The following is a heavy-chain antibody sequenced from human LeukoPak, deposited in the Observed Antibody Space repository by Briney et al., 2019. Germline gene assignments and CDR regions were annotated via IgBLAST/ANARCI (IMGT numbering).Heavy chain of an antibody. CDR1: GFTFSSYA. J-gene: IGHJ6*03. V-gene: IGHV3-23*01. D-gene: IGHD2-15*01. CDR3: AKGGGCSGGSCYTHYYYYYMDV. Sequence: GGSPRLSCAASGFTFSSYAMSWVRQAPGKGLEWVSAISGSGGSTYYADSVKGRFTISRDNSKNTLYLQMNSLRAEDTAVYYCAKGGGCSGGSCYTHYYYYYMDVWGKGTTVTVSS. CDR2: ISGSGGST.